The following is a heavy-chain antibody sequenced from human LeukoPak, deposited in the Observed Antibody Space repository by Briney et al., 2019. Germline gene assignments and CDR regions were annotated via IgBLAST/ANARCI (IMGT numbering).Heavy chain of an antibody. CDR2: INQGGSDK. V-gene: IGHV3-7*01. D-gene: IGHD1-14*01. Sequence: PGGSLRLSCAASGLTFSGHWMSWVRQAPGKGLEWVANINQGGSDKYYVDSVKGRFTISRDNANNLLYLQMNSLRSEDTAVYYCTRDRSRAEDDWGQGTLVTVSS. J-gene: IGHJ4*02. CDR3: TRDRSRAEDD. CDR1: GLTFSGHW.